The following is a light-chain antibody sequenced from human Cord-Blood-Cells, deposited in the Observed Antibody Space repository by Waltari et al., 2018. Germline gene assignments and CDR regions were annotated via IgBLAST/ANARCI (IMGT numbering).Light chain of an antibody. CDR3: QQSYSTLT. CDR1: QSISSY. CDR2: AAS. J-gene: IGKJ4*01. V-gene: IGKV1-39*01. Sequence: DIQMTQSPSSLSASVGDRVTITCRASQSISSYLYWYQQKPGNAPKLLIYAASSLQSRVPSRCSSSGSGTVITLTISILQPEDVASYCCQQSYSTLTFGGGTKVEIK.